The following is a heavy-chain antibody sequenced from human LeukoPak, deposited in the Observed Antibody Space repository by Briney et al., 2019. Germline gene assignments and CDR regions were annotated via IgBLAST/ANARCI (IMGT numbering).Heavy chain of an antibody. J-gene: IGHJ4*02. V-gene: IGHV3-30*04. D-gene: IGHD5-18*01. CDR1: GFTFRSYA. Sequence: GGSLRLSCAASGFTFRSYAMHWVRQAPGEGLEWVAVISYDGSNKYYADSVKGRFTISRDNSKNTLYLQMNSLRAEDTAVYYCARDPEDTAMADYWGQGTLVTVSS. CDR2: ISYDGSNK. CDR3: ARDPEDTAMADY.